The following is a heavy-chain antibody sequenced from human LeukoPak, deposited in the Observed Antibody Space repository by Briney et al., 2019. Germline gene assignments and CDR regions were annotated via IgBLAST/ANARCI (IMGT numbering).Heavy chain of an antibody. CDR3: ARDRLDDYGDYRSAFFYYYYGMDV. CDR1: GGSISSYY. CDR2: IYTSGST. J-gene: IGHJ6*02. Sequence: SETLSLTCTVSGGSISSYYWSWIRQPAGKGLEWIGRIYTSGSTNYNPSLKSRVTMSVDTSKNQFSLKLSSVTAADTAVYYCARDRLDDYGDYRSAFFYYYYGMDVWGQGTTVTVSS. D-gene: IGHD4-17*01. V-gene: IGHV4-4*07.